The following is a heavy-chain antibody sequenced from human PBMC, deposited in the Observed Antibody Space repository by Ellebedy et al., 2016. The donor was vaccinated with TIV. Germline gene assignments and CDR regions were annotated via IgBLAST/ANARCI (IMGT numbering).Heavy chain of an antibody. J-gene: IGHJ3*02. D-gene: IGHD3-10*01. V-gene: IGHV3-7*01. CDR3: ARDSGSGAFDI. CDR2: IRQDGSRV. CDR1: GFTFSSYW. Sequence: PGGSLRLSCAASGFTFSSYWMTWVRQAPGKGLEWVANIRQDGSRVNYVDSVKGRFTISRDNAKNSLNLQMNGLRAEDTAVYHWARDSGSGAFDIWGQGTLVTVSS.